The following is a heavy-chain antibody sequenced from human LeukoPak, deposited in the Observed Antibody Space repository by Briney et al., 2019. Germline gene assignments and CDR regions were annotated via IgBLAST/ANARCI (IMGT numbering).Heavy chain of an antibody. CDR1: GFTFSSYA. CDR3: AKTGTPWYYFDY. V-gene: IGHV3-23*01. D-gene: IGHD6-13*01. Sequence: PGGSLRLSCAASGFTFSSYAMSWVRQAPGKGLEWVSAISGSGGSTYYADPGKGRFTIPRDNSKNTLYLQMNSLRAEATAVYYCAKTGTPWYYFDYWGQGTLVTVSS. CDR2: ISGSGGST. J-gene: IGHJ4*02.